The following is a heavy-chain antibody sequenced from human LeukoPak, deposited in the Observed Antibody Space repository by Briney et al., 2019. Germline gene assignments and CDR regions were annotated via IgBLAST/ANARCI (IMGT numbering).Heavy chain of an antibody. D-gene: IGHD1-1*01. CDR1: GFTFCSFD. J-gene: IGHJ6*03. CDR2: IGTASDT. V-gene: IGHV3-13*01. Sequence: PGGPLRLSCAASGFTFCSFDMHWVRQPTGQGLEWVSTIGTASDTYYPGSVEGRFTLSRDNAKNSLYLQMNSLTAGDTAVYYCARGPPRGKYYYMDVWGKGTTVTVSS. CDR3: ARGPPRGKYYYMDV.